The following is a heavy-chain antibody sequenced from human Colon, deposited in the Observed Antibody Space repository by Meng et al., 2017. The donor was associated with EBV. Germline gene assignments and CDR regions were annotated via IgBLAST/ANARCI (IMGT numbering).Heavy chain of an antibody. CDR3: ARSVYSSGWYGAYYFDY. CDR2: INHSGST. V-gene: IGHV4-34*01. CDR1: FGSFSGYS. D-gene: IGHD6-19*01. J-gene: IGHJ4*02. Sequence: GRLRTWGQGRFKPSVTLSLTGAVMFGSFSGYSCTWYRQPPGKGLEWIGEINHSGSTNYNPSLKSRVTISVDTSKNQFSLKLTSVTAADTALYYCARSVYSSGWYGAYYFDYWGQGTLVTVSS.